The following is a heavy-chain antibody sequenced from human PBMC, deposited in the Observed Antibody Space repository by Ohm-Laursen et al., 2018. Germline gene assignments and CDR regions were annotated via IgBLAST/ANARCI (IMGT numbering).Heavy chain of an antibody. D-gene: IGHD3-16*01. CDR3: ARDVPGIVASRGGG. J-gene: IGHJ4*02. Sequence: SLRLSCSASGLTFSTYDMNWVRQAPGKGLEWVSLIYSGGDMFYADSVKGRFTISRDKSKNTLYLQMNSLRVEDTAMYFCARDVPGIVASRGGGWGQGTLVTVSS. V-gene: IGHV3-53*01. CDR2: IYSGGDM. CDR1: GLTFSTYD.